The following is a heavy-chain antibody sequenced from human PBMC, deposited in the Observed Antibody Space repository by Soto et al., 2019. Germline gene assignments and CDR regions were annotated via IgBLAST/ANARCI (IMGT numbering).Heavy chain of an antibody. CDR2: IYYSGST. D-gene: IGHD4-17*01. J-gene: IGHJ6*02. Sequence: QVQLQESGPGLVKPSQTLSLTCTVSGGSISSGGYYWSWIRQHPGKGLEWIGYIYYSGSTYYNPSLKSRVTISVDTSKNQFTLQLSSVAAADTAVYYCAAWGKTTVTYGMEVWGQGTTVTVSS. CDR1: GGSISSGGYY. V-gene: IGHV4-31*03. CDR3: AAWGKTTVTYGMEV.